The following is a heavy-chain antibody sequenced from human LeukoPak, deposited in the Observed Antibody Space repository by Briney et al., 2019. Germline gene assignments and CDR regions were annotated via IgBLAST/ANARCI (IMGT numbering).Heavy chain of an antibody. CDR3: ARNVGELLDY. CDR1: GFSFGSYS. Sequence: PGGSLRLSCAASGFSFGSYSMNWVRQAPGKGLEWVSYISSGSTAMYYADSVKGRFTVSRDNAKNSLSLQMNSLRDDDTAVYFCARNVGELLDYWGQGALVTVSS. CDR2: ISSGSTAM. J-gene: IGHJ4*02. D-gene: IGHD1-26*01. V-gene: IGHV3-48*02.